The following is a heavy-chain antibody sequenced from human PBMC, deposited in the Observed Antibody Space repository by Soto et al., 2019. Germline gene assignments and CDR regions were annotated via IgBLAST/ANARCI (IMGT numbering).Heavy chain of an antibody. CDR1: GGSISSGGYY. CDR2: IYYSGST. D-gene: IGHD3-22*01. J-gene: IGHJ4*02. CDR3: ARFVSRDYYDSSGYSLFDY. Sequence: TLSLTCTVSGGSISSGGYYWSWIRQHPGKGLEWIGYIYYSGSTYYNPSLKSRVTISVDTSKNQFSLKLSSVTAADTAVYYCARFVSRDYYDSSGYSLFDYWGQGTLVTVSS. V-gene: IGHV4-31*03.